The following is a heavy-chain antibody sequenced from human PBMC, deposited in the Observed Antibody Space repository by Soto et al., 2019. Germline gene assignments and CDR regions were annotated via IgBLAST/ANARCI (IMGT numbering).Heavy chain of an antibody. Sequence: EVQLLESGGGLVQPGGSLRLSCAASGFTFSSYAMNWVRQAPGKGLEWVSAISATGGSAYHADSVRGRVTISRDNSKDTLYLQLNSLRAEDTAVYYCAHSAGYSSSWPKGGFDYWGQGTLVTVSS. CDR1: GFTFSSYA. D-gene: IGHD6-13*01. V-gene: IGHV3-23*01. CDR2: ISATGGSA. J-gene: IGHJ4*02. CDR3: AHSAGYSSSWPKGGFDY.